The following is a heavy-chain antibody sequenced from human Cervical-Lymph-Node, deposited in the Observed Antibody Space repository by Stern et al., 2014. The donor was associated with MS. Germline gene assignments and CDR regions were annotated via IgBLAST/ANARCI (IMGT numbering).Heavy chain of an antibody. V-gene: IGHV7-4-1*02. CDR1: GYTFTSYA. J-gene: IGHJ6*02. Sequence: QVQLGQSGSELKKPGASVKVSCKASGYTFTSYALNWVRQAPGQVLEWMGWINTNTGKPPYARGFTGRSVFSLDTSVSTAYLQISSLKAEDTAVYYCARDRRGSGGLDVWGQGTTVTVSS. CDR3: ARDRRGSGGLDV. CDR2: INTNTGKP. D-gene: IGHD3-10*01.